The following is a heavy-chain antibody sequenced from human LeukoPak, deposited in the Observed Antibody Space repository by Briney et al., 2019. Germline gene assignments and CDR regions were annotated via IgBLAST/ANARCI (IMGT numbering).Heavy chain of an antibody. Sequence: GGSLRLSCAASGFTFDDYAMHWVRQAPGKGLEWVSGIGWNSGSIGYADSVKGRFTISRDNAKNSLYLQMNSLRAEDTALYYCAKDANWGLLNYFDYWGQGTLVTVSS. CDR2: IGWNSGSI. CDR3: AKDANWGLLNYFDY. CDR1: GFTFDDYA. J-gene: IGHJ4*02. V-gene: IGHV3-9*01. D-gene: IGHD7-27*01.